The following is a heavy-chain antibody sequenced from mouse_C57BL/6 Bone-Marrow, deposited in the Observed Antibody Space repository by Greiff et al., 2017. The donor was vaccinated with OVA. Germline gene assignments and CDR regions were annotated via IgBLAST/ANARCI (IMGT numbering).Heavy chain of an antibody. CDR3: TTPVVAYYFDY. Sequence: VQLQQSGAELVRPGASVKLSCTASGFNIKDYYMHWVKQRPEQGLEWIGWIDPENGDTEYASKFQGKATITADTSSNTAYLQLSSLTSEDTAVYYCTTPVVAYYFDYWGQGTTLTVSS. V-gene: IGHV14-4*01. D-gene: IGHD1-1*01. CDR1: GFNIKDYY. J-gene: IGHJ2*01. CDR2: IDPENGDT.